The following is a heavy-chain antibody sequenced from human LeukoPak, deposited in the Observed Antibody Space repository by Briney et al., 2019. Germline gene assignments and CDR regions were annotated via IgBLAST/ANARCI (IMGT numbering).Heavy chain of an antibody. J-gene: IGHJ4*02. CDR1: GGSITSGGSY. V-gene: IGHV4-31*03. D-gene: IGHD6-19*01. CDR3: ARGGIAVAGSPLYYLDY. CDR2: IYYSGST. Sequence: PSETLSLTCTVSGGSITSGGSYWSWIRPHPGKGLEWFGYIYYSGSTYYNQSLKSRVTISVDTSKKQFSLKLSSVTAAHTAVYYCARGGIAVAGSPLYYLDYWGQGTLVTGSS.